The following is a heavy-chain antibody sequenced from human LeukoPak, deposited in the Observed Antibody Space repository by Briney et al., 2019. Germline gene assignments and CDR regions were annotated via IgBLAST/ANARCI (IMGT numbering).Heavy chain of an antibody. CDR3: ARDLSLVTIFGVVIDKYFDS. D-gene: IGHD3-3*01. CDR2: ISSSGSTI. V-gene: IGHV3-11*04. Sequence: GGSLRLSCAASGFTFSDYYMSWIRQAPGKGLEWVSYISSSGSTIYYADSVKGRFTISRDNAKNSLYLQMNSLRAEDTAVYYCARDLSLVTIFGVVIDKYFDSWGQGTLVTVSS. J-gene: IGHJ4*02. CDR1: GFTFSDYY.